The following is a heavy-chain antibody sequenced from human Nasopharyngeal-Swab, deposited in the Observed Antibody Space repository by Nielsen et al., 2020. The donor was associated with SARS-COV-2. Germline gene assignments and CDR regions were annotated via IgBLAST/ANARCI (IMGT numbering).Heavy chain of an antibody. J-gene: IGHJ4*02. V-gene: IGHV3-15*01. CDR1: GFTFSNAW. CDR3: TTGWDTAMDY. D-gene: IGHD5-18*01. CDR2: IKSKTDGGTT. Sequence: GESLKISCAASGFTFSNAWLSWVRQAPGKGLEWVGRIKSKTDGGTTDYAAPVKGRFTISRDDSKNTLYLQMNSLKTEDTAVYYCTTGWDTAMDYWGQGTLVTVSS.